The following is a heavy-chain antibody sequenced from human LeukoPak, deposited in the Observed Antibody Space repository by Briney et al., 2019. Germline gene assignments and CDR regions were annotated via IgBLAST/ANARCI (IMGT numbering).Heavy chain of an antibody. V-gene: IGHV3-21*01. CDR2: ISSSSSYI. Sequence: GGSLRLSCAASGFTFSSYSMNWFRQAPGKGLEWVSSISSSSSYIYYADSVKGRFTISRDNAKNSLYLQMNSLRAEDTAVYYCARGIAARESDYWGQGTLVTVSS. J-gene: IGHJ4*02. D-gene: IGHD6-13*01. CDR1: GFTFSSYS. CDR3: ARGIAARESDY.